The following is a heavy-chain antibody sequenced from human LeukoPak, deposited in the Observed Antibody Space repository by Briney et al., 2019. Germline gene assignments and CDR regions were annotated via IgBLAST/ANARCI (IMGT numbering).Heavy chain of an antibody. CDR2: INSDGSST. Sequence: GGSLRLSCAASGFSFSSYWMHWVRQAPGKGLVWVSRINSDGSSTSYADSVKGRFTISRDNAKNTLYLQMNSLRAEDTAVYYCARGFIVGATQFDYWGQGTLVTVSS. V-gene: IGHV3-74*01. D-gene: IGHD1-26*01. CDR3: ARGFIVGATQFDY. J-gene: IGHJ4*02. CDR1: GFSFSSYW.